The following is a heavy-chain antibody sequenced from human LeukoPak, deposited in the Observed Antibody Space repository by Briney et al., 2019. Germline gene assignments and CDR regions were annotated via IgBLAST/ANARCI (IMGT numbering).Heavy chain of an antibody. J-gene: IGHJ4*02. Sequence: GGSLRLSCAASGFTFSAYWMSWVRQAPGKGLEWVANIKKDGSERNYVGSVRGRFTISRDNAKNSVYLQMNSLRAEDTAVYYCARDAFGDFSYWGQGALVTVSS. V-gene: IGHV3-7*01. CDR2: IKKDGSER. CDR3: ARDAFGDFSY. D-gene: IGHD3-10*01. CDR1: GFTFSAYW.